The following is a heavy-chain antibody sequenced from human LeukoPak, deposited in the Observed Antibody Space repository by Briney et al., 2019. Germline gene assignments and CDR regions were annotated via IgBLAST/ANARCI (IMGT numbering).Heavy chain of an antibody. CDR1: GFTLTGYW. J-gene: IGHJ6*04. CDR2: INSGGSST. D-gene: IGHD3-10*02. Sequence: GGSLRLSCAASGFTLTGYWMHWVRQAPGKGLVWVSRINSGGSSTSYADSVKGRFTISRDNTKNTLYLQMNSLRAEDTAVYYCAELGITMIGGVWGKGTTVTISS. V-gene: IGHV3-74*01. CDR3: AELGITMIGGV.